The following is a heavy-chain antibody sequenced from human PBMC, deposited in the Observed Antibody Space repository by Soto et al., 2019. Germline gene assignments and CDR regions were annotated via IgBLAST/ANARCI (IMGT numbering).Heavy chain of an antibody. J-gene: IGHJ4*02. V-gene: IGHV1-46*01. D-gene: IGHD2-15*01. CDR2: INPSGGST. CDR3: AREAIVVVVAATEYYFDY. CDR1: GYTFTSYY. Sequence: ASVKVSCKASGYTFTSYYMHWVRQAPGQGLEWMGIINPSGGSTSYAQKFQGRVTMTRDTSTSTVYMELSSLRSEDTAVYYCAREAIVVVVAATEYYFDYWGQGTLVTVSS.